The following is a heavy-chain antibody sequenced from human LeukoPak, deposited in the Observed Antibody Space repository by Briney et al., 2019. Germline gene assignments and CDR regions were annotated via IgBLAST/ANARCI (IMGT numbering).Heavy chain of an antibody. Sequence: SETLSLTCTVSGGSISSSSYYWGWIRQPPGKGLEWIGSIYYSGSTYYNPSLKSRVTISVDTSKDQFSLKLSSVTAADTAVYYCAGTMVRGVIGAFDIWGQGTMVTVSS. CDR3: AGTMVRGVIGAFDI. CDR1: GGSISSSSYY. D-gene: IGHD3-10*01. CDR2: IYYSGST. J-gene: IGHJ3*02. V-gene: IGHV4-39*01.